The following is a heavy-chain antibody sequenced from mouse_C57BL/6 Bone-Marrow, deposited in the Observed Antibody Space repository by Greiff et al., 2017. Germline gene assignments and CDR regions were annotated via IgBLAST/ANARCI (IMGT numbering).Heavy chain of an antibody. CDR1: GYTFTSYW. CDR2: IHPNSGST. V-gene: IGHV1-64*01. CDR3: ARPLIYYCGSRWYFDV. D-gene: IGHD1-1*01. J-gene: IGHJ1*03. Sequence: QVQLQQPGAELVKPGASVKLSCKASGYTFTSYWMHWVKQRPGQGLEWIGMIHPNSGSTNYNEKFKSKATLTVDKSSSTAYMQLSSLTSEDSAVYYCARPLIYYCGSRWYFDVWGTGTTVTVSS.